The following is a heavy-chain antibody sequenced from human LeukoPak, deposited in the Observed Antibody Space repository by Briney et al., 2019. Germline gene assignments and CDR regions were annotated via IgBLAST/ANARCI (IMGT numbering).Heavy chain of an antibody. Sequence: GGSLRLSCAASGFTFSSYGMHWVRQAPGKGLEWVAVISYDGSNKYYADSVKGRFTISRDNSKNTLYLQMNSLRAEDTAVYYCEKGLLWFGELSPSFDYWGQGTLVTVSS. D-gene: IGHD3-10*01. CDR3: EKGLLWFGELSPSFDY. J-gene: IGHJ4*02. V-gene: IGHV3-30*18. CDR2: ISYDGSNK. CDR1: GFTFSSYG.